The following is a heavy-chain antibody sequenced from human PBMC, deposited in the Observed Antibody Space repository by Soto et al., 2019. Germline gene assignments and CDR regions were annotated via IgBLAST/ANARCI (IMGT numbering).Heavy chain of an antibody. D-gene: IGHD3-10*01. CDR3: VRTSHYGSGSWNFDY. Sequence: EVQLVESGGGLVQPGGSLRLSCAASGFTFSDHYMDWVRQAPGKGLEWVGRTRNKANSYSTEYAASVRGRFTISRDESKNSLNLQMNSLKTEDTAVHYCVRTSHYGSGSWNFDYWGQGTLVTVSS. CDR2: TRNKANSYST. CDR1: GFTFSDHY. V-gene: IGHV3-72*01. J-gene: IGHJ4*02.